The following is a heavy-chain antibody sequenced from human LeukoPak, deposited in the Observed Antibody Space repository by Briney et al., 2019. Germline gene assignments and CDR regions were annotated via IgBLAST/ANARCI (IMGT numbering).Heavy chain of an antibody. D-gene: IGHD3-10*01. V-gene: IGHV4-4*02. Sequence: SGTLSLTCVVSGDSISTSNWWSWVRQPPGKGLEWIGEIYHSGSTNYNPSLKSRVTISVDNSKNQFSLKLRSVTAADTALYYCARKEAHTGAREFDYWGQGTLVTASS. CDR1: GDSISTSNW. CDR2: IYHSGST. J-gene: IGHJ4*02. CDR3: ARKEAHTGAREFDY.